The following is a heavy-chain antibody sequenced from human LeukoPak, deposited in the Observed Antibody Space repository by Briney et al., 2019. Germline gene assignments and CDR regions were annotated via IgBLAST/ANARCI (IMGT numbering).Heavy chain of an antibody. J-gene: IGHJ4*02. Sequence: GGSLRLSCAASGFTFSSYAMSWVRQAPGKGLEWVSAISGSGGSTYYADSVKGRFTISRDNSKNTLYLQMNSLRAEDTAVYYCAKAENVVMHETYYFDYWGQGTLVTVSS. CDR2: ISGSGGST. CDR3: AKAENVVMHETYYFDY. V-gene: IGHV3-23*01. D-gene: IGHD3-22*01. CDR1: GFTFSSYA.